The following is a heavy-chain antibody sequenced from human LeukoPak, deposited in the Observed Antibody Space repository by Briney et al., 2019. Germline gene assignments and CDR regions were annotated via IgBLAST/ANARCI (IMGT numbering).Heavy chain of an antibody. D-gene: IGHD3-22*01. J-gene: IGHJ4*02. CDR3: ARHRKPVFYYDSSGYPAPFDY. Sequence: SETLSLTCTVSGGSISSYYWSWIRQPAGKGLEWIGRIYTSGSTNYNPSLKSRVTISVDTSKNQFSLKLSSVTAADTAVYYCARHRKPVFYYDSSGYPAPFDYWGQGTLVTVSS. CDR1: GGSISSYY. CDR2: IYTSGST. V-gene: IGHV4-4*07.